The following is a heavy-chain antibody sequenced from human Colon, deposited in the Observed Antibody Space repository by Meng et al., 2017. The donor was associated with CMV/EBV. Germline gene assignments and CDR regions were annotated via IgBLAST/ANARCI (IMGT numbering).Heavy chain of an antibody. V-gene: IGHV3-74*01. Sequence: GESLKISCAASGFTFSSYWMHWVRQAPGKGLVWVSRINSDGSSTSYADSVKGRFTISRDNAKNSLYLQMNSLRAEDTAVYYCARENNYGSGSYWGQGTLVTVSS. CDR1: GFTFSSYW. J-gene: IGHJ4*02. CDR3: ARENNYGSGSY. CDR2: INSDGSST. D-gene: IGHD3-10*01.